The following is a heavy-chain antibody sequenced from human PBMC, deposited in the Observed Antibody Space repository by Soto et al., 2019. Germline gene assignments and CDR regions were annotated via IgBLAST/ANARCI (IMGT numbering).Heavy chain of an antibody. D-gene: IGHD1-26*01. CDR3: ARGGSLYWYFDL. Sequence: ASVKVSCKASGYTITNYAMHWVRPAPEQRLEWMGWINAGNGNTKYSQKFQGRVTITRDTSASTAYMELSSLRSEDTAVYYCARGGSLYWYFDLWGRGTLVTVSS. CDR2: INAGNGNT. V-gene: IGHV1-3*01. CDR1: GYTITNYA. J-gene: IGHJ2*01.